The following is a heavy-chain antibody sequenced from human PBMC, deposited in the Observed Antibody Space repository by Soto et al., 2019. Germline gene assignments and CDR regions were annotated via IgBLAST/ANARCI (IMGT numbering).Heavy chain of an antibody. D-gene: IGHD6-6*01. CDR2: IKRKTDGGTT. CDR1: GFTFSNAW. V-gene: IGHV3-15*01. Sequence: EVQLVESGGGLVKPGGSLRLSCAASGFTFSNAWMSWVRQAPGKGLEWVGRIKRKTDGGTTDYAAPVKGRFTISRDDSKNTLYLQMNSLKTEDTAVYYCTTEAEEHKLVYYYYYYMDVWGKGTTVTVSS. CDR3: TTEAEEHKLVYYYYYYMDV. J-gene: IGHJ6*03.